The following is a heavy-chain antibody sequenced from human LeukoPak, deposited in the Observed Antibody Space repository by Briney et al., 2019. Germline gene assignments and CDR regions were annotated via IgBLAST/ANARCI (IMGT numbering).Heavy chain of an antibody. J-gene: IGHJ4*02. CDR1: GFTFSNFG. CDR2: IWNDGSHK. CDR3: ARDSDEYGDSHIDY. Sequence: GRSLRFSCAASGFTFSNFGLYWVRQPPGKGLEWVALIWNDGSHKYYDDSVKDRFTISRDNSQSTLHLQMNNLRAEDTAFYYCARDSDEYGDSHIDYWGQGTLVTVSS. V-gene: IGHV3-33*01. D-gene: IGHD4-17*01.